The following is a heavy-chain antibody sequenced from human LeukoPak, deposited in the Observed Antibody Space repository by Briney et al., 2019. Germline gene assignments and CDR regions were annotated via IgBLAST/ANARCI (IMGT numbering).Heavy chain of an antibody. Sequence: QPGGSLRLSCAASGFSFSSYGMHWVRQAPGKGLEWVAVIWYDGSNKYYVDSVKGRFTISRDNSKNTLYLQMNSLRAEDTAVYYCVRSARDCSSTSCRLDPWGQGTLVTVPS. V-gene: IGHV3-33*01. CDR3: VRSARDCSSTSCRLDP. J-gene: IGHJ5*02. CDR2: IWYDGSNK. CDR1: GFSFSSYG. D-gene: IGHD2-2*01.